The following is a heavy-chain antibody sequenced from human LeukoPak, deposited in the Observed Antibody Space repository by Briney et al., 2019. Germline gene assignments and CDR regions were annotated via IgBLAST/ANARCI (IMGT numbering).Heavy chain of an antibody. CDR3: AKLHPGYSSSGNFDY. Sequence: GGSLRLSCAASGFTFSSYSMTWVRQAPGKGLERVSSISSSSTYIYYADSLKGRFTISRDNAKNSMYLQMNSLRAEDTAVYYCAKLHPGYSSSGNFDYWGQGTLVTVSS. J-gene: IGHJ4*02. CDR1: GFTFSSYS. CDR2: ISSSSTYI. D-gene: IGHD6-13*01. V-gene: IGHV3-21*01.